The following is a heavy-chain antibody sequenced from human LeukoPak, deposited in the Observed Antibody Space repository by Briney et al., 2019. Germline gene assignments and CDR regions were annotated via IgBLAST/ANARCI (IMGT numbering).Heavy chain of an antibody. CDR3: ARGTVTTVTYYFDY. J-gene: IGHJ4*02. CDR1: GGSFSGYY. Sequence: PSETLSLTCAVYGGSFSGYYWSWIRRPPGKGLEWIGEINHSGSTNYNPSLKSRVTISVDTSKNQFSLKLSSVTAADTAVYYCARGTVTTVTYYFDYWGQGTLVTVSS. V-gene: IGHV4-34*01. CDR2: INHSGST. D-gene: IGHD4-17*01.